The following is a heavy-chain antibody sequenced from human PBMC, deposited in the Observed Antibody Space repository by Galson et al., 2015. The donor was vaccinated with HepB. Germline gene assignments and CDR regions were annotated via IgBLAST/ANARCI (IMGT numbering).Heavy chain of an antibody. D-gene: IGHD5-24*01. J-gene: IGHJ5*02. CDR1: GGSISSGGYY. CDR3: ARGRRRDGYNSFDP. Sequence: ETLSLTCTVSGGSISSGGYYWSWIRQHPGKGLEWIGYIYYSGSTNYNPSLKSRVTISVDTSKNQFSLKLSSVTAADTAVYYCARGRRRDGYNSFDPWGQGTLVTVSS. CDR2: IYYSGST. V-gene: IGHV4-61*08.